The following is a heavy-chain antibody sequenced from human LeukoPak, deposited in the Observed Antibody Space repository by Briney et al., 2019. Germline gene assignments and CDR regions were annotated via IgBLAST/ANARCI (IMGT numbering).Heavy chain of an antibody. CDR3: ARDPTYDSSGYYPYYFDY. CDR1: GFTFSSYS. J-gene: IGHJ4*02. CDR2: TSSSSSYI. V-gene: IGHV3-21*01. D-gene: IGHD3-22*01. Sequence: GGSLRLTCAASGFTFSSYSMNWVRQAPGKGLEWISSTSSSSSYIYYADSVKGRFTISRDNAKNSLYLQMNSLGAEDTAVYYCARDPTYDSSGYYPYYFDYWGQGTLVTVSS.